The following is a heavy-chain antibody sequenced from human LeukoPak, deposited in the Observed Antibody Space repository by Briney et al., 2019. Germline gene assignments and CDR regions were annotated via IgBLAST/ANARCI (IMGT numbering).Heavy chain of an antibody. D-gene: IGHD6-19*01. Sequence: SETLSLTCTVSGGSISSYYWSWIRQPAGKGLEWIGRLYTSGSTNYNPSLKSRVTMSVDTSKNQFSLKLSSVTAADTAVYYCARDQSSGWYRGENYYGMDVWGQGTTVTVSS. CDR1: GGSISSYY. CDR3: ARDQSSGWYRGENYYGMDV. CDR2: LYTSGST. V-gene: IGHV4-4*07. J-gene: IGHJ6*02.